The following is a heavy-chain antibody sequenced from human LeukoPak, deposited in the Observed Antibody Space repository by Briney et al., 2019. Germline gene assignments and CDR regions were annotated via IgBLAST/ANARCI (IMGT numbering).Heavy chain of an antibody. D-gene: IGHD5-18*01. V-gene: IGHV4-4*02. Sequence: SETLSLTCPVSGGCISRNNWWNLVRQSPEKGLEWIGEIYHDGSTNYNPSLKSRVTISMDKSKNQLSLKLNFVTAADTAVYYCARDRGGYTYSHDYWGQGTLVTVSS. CDR2: IYHDGST. CDR3: ARDRGGYTYSHDY. CDR1: GGCISRNNW. J-gene: IGHJ4*02.